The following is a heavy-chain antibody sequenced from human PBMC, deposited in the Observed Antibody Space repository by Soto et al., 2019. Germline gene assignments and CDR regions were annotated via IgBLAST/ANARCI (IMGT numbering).Heavy chain of an antibody. CDR1: GFSFSISP. Sequence: GGSLRLSCAASGFSFSISPMHWVRQAPGKGPEWVALISYDGTNKFYADSVKGRFTISRDNSKGTLYLHVDSLRPEDAAVYYCARDPKTTGGQHWAFNYFDSWGQGTLVTVSS. CDR3: ARDPKTTGGQHWAFNYFDS. J-gene: IGHJ4*02. D-gene: IGHD2-8*02. V-gene: IGHV3-30-3*01. CDR2: ISYDGTNK.